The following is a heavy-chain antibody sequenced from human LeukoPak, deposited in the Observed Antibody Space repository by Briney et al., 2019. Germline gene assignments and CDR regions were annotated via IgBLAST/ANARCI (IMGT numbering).Heavy chain of an antibody. V-gene: IGHV3-30*02. CDR3: ARSSRWPRTDLDY. CDR2: IRYDGSNK. D-gene: IGHD6-13*01. CDR1: GFTFSSYG. J-gene: IGHJ4*02. Sequence: PGGSLRLSCAASGFTFSSYGMHWVRQAPGKGLEWVAFIRYDGSNKYYADSVKGRFTISRDNSKNSLFLQMNSLRAEDTAVYYCARSSRWPRTDLDYWGQGTLVTVSS.